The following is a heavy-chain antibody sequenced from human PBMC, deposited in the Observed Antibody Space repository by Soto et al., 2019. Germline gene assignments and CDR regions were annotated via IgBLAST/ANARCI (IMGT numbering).Heavy chain of an antibody. D-gene: IGHD3-16*01. Sequence: QITLKESGPALVKPTQTLTLTCSFSGFSLTTAGMGVGWIRQPPGKAPEWVALVYWADDKRYNPSLRSRLTITKDTSNNLVVVTLPDMDPVDTGTYYCARRGTSSAAAGWFDPWGQGILVTVSS. J-gene: IGHJ5*02. V-gene: IGHV2-5*02. CDR3: ARRGTSSAAAGWFDP. CDR1: GFSLTTAGMG. CDR2: VYWADDK.